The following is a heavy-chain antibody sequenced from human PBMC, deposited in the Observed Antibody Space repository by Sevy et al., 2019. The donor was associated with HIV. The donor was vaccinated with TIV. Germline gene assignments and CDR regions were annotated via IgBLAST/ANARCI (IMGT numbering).Heavy chain of an antibody. CDR1: GFTLNSYW. D-gene: IGHD6-13*01. V-gene: IGHV3-7*01. CDR2: IKQDGSVR. CDR3: VRAIAADGSF. J-gene: IGHJ4*02. Sequence: GEPLKISCVASGFTLNSYWMSWVRQAPGKGLEWVANIKQDGSVRYYVDSVKGRFTISRDNARNLVYLQMNSLRVEDTALYYCVRAIAADGSFWGQGTLVTVSS.